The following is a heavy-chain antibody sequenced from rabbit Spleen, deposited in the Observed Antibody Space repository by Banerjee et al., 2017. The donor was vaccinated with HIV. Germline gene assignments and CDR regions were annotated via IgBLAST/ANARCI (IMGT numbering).Heavy chain of an antibody. CDR1: GFSFTNRDW. D-gene: IGHD8-1*01. CDR3: ARGVIGSSFSSYGMDL. J-gene: IGHJ6*01. Sequence: QQQLVESGGGLVKPGASLTLTCKASGFSFTNRDWMCWVRQAPGKGLEWIACIWGGANGATYYASWAKGRFTISKTSSTTVDLKMTSLTAADTATYFCARGVIGSSFSSYGMDLWGQGTLVTVS. V-gene: IGHV1S45*01. CDR2: IWGGANGAT.